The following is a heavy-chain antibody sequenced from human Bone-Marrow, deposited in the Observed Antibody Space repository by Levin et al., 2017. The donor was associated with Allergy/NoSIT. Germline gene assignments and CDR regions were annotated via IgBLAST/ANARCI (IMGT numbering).Heavy chain of an antibody. CDR1: GFTFSNCQ. D-gene: IGHD3-16*01. V-gene: IGHV3-74*01. CDR3: ATDHHYGY. Sequence: PGGSLRLSCAASGFTFSNCQMHWVRQAPGKGLVWVSRINSAGSGTSYADSVKGRFTISRDNAKNTLYLQMNSLRAEDTAVYYWATDHHYGYWGQGTLVTVSS. J-gene: IGHJ4*02. CDR2: INSAGSGT.